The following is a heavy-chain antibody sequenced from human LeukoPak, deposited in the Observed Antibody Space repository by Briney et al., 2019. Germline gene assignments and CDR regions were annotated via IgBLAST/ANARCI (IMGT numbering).Heavy chain of an antibody. J-gene: IGHJ3*02. CDR1: GGSFSGYY. Sequence: SETLSLTCAVYGGSFSGYYWSWIRQPPGKGLEWIGEINHSGSTNYNPSLKSRVTISIDTSKNQFSLKLTSVTAADTALYYCARGTTGTRGAFDIWGQGTMVTVFS. CDR3: ARGTTGTRGAFDI. V-gene: IGHV4-34*01. CDR2: INHSGST. D-gene: IGHD1-1*01.